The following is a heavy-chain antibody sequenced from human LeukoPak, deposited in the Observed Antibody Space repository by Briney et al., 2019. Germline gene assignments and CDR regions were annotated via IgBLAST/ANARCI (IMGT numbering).Heavy chain of an antibody. J-gene: IGHJ3*02. Sequence: SETLSLTCAVYGGSFSGYYWSWIRQPPGKGLEWIGEINHSGSTNYNPSLKSRVTISVDTSKNQFSLKLSSVTAADTAVYYCASRQRGYRTLGAFDIRGQGTMVTVSS. CDR3: ASRQRGYRTLGAFDI. CDR1: GGSFSGYY. D-gene: IGHD5-18*01. CDR2: INHSGST. V-gene: IGHV4-34*01.